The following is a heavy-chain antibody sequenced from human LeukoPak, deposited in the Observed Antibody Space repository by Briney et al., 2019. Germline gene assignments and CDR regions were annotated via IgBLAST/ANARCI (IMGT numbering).Heavy chain of an antibody. CDR3: ARYGGWLVQY. D-gene: IGHD6-19*01. CDR2: IYHSGST. V-gene: IGHV4-38-2*01. CDR1: GYSISSGYY. J-gene: IGHJ4*02. Sequence: SETLSLTCAVSGYSISSGYYWGWIRQPPGKGLEWIGSIYHSGSTYYNPSLKSRVTISVDTSKNQFSLKLSSVTAADTAVYYCARYGGWLVQYGGQGTLVTVSS.